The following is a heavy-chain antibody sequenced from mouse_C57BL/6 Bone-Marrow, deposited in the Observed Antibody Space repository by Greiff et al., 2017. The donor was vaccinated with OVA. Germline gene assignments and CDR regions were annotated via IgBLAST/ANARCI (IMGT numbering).Heavy chain of an antibody. CDR2: INPNNGGT. Sequence: VQLQQSGPELVKPGASVKISCKASGYTFTDYYMNWVKQSHGKSLEWIGDINPNNGGTSYNQKFKGKATLTVDKSSSTAYMELRSLTSEDSAVYYGARSYYYGSSYRGFAYWGQGTLVTVSA. CDR1: GYTFTDYY. CDR3: ARSYYYGSSYRGFAY. J-gene: IGHJ3*01. V-gene: IGHV1-26*01. D-gene: IGHD1-1*01.